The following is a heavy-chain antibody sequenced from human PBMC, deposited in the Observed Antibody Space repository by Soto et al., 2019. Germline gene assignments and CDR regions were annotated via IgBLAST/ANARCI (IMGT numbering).Heavy chain of an antibody. J-gene: IGHJ4*02. Sequence: QVQLVQSGAEVKKPGSSVKVSCKASGGTFSSYAISWVRQAPGQGLEWMGGIIPIFGTANDAQKFQGRVTISADESTSTAYMELSSLRSEDTAVYYCARDRTSREPHYFDYWGQGTLVTVSS. V-gene: IGHV1-69*01. CDR3: ARDRTSREPHYFDY. D-gene: IGHD1-1*01. CDR1: GGTFSSYA. CDR2: IIPIFGTA.